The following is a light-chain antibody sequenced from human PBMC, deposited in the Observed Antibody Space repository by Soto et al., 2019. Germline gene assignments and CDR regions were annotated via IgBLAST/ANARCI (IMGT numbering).Light chain of an antibody. CDR3: AVWDDSLNGPV. Sequence: QSVLTQPTSASGTPGQRVTISCSGGASNIGRNTVNWYQDLPGTAPKLLISSDNKRPSGVPDRFSGAKSGTSASLAISGLQSEDEADYYCAVWDDSLNGPVFGGGTKLTVL. CDR2: SDN. CDR1: ASNIGRNT. J-gene: IGLJ3*02. V-gene: IGLV1-44*01.